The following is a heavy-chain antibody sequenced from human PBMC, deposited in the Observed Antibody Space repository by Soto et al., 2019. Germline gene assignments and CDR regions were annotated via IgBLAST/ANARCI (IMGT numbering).Heavy chain of an antibody. J-gene: IGHJ5*02. CDR1: GGSISSYY. Sequence: QVQLQESGPGLVKPSETLSLTCTVSGGSISSYYWSWIRQPPGKGLEWIGYIYYSGSTNYTPSLRSRVTTSVDTSKNPFALKLSSVTAADTAVYYCARWLVGRGNWFDPWGQGTLVTVSS. CDR2: IYYSGST. D-gene: IGHD6-19*01. CDR3: ARWLVGRGNWFDP. V-gene: IGHV4-59*01.